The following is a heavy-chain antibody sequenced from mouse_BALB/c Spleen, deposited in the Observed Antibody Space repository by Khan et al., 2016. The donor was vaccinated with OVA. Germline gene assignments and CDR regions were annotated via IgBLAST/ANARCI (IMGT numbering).Heavy chain of an antibody. V-gene: IGHV3-2*02. CDR2: ISYSGNT. Sequence: DVQLQEPGPGLVKPSQSLSLTCTVTGYSITSDYAWNWMRQLPGNKLEWRSFISYSGNTKYNPSLKSRSSITRDTSNNPSFLQLNSVTSEDTATYCCARVYGGDFAYWGQGTSLTVSA. D-gene: IGHD1-1*01. CDR1: GYSITSDYA. CDR3: ARVYGGDFAY. J-gene: IGHJ2*02.